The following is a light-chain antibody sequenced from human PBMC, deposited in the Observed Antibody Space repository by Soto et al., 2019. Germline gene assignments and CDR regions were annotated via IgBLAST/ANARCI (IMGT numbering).Light chain of an antibody. CDR2: SHN. V-gene: IGLV1-44*01. Sequence: QSVLTQPPSASGTPGQRVTISCSGSSSSIGSNALNWYQQLPGTAPKLLIYSHNQRPSGVPDRFSGSKSGTSASLAISGLQSEDEADYYCAAWDDSLNGVVFGGGTKLTGL. CDR1: SSSIGSNA. CDR3: AAWDDSLNGVV. J-gene: IGLJ2*01.